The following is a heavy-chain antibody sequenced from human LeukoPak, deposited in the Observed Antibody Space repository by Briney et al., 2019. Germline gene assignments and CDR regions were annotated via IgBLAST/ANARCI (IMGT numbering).Heavy chain of an antibody. J-gene: IGHJ4*02. CDR3: ASVYSLYDN. D-gene: IGHD6-13*01. CDR2: LYYTGST. CDR1: GGSISSRYY. V-gene: IGHV4-39*01. Sequence: SETLSLTCSVSGGSISSRYYWGWIRQSPGKGLEWIGGLYYTGSTYYNPSLKSRITVSVDTSKNQFSLKLTSVTAADTAVYYCASVYSLYDNWGQGILVIVSS.